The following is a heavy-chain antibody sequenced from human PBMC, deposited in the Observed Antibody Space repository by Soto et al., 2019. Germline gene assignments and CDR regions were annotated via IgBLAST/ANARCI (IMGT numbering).Heavy chain of an antibody. J-gene: IGHJ6*02. D-gene: IGHD3-3*01. CDR2: IYYSGST. Sequence: QVQLQESGPGLVKPSETLSLTCTVSGGSISSYYWSWIRQPPGKGLEWIGYIYYSGSTNYNPSLKSRVTISVDTSKNQFALKLSSVTAADTAVYYCARDYRFLNGMDVWGQGTTVTVSS. V-gene: IGHV4-59*01. CDR3: ARDYRFLNGMDV. CDR1: GGSISSYY.